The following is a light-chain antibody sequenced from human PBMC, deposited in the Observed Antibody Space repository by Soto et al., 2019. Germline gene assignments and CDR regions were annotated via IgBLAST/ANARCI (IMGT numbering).Light chain of an antibody. J-gene: IGKJ1*01. CDR1: QGISNY. Sequence: IQFTQSPSAMSASVGDRVTITFRASQGISNYLAWYQQKPGKVPKLLIYAASTLQSGVPSRFSGRGSGTDFTLTISSLQPEDFATYYCKQYDNYRACGQGNKVDIK. V-gene: IGKV1-27*01. CDR2: AAS. CDR3: KQYDNYRA.